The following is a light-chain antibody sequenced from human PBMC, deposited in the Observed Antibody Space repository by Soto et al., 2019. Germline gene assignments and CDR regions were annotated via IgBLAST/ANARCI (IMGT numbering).Light chain of an antibody. CDR2: EVT. Sequence: QSALTQPPSASGSLGQSVTISCTGTSSDVGAYNYVSWYQQHPGKAPKLLIYEVTRRPSGVPDRFSGSKSGNTASLNVSGLQAEDVAHYYCCSYADNNDYVFGTGTKLTVL. J-gene: IGLJ1*01. CDR1: SSDVGAYNY. V-gene: IGLV2-8*01. CDR3: CSYADNNDYV.